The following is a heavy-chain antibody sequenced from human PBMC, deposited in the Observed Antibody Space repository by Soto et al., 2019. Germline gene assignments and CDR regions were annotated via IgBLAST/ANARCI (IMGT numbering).Heavy chain of an antibody. Sequence: GGSLRLSCAASGFTFSSYAMSWVRQAPGKGLEWVSAISGSGGSTYYADSVKGRFTISRDNSKNTLYLQMNSLRAEDTAVYYCAKDWRDYYGSGSPNWFDPWGQGTLVTVSS. CDR1: GFTFSSYA. V-gene: IGHV3-23*01. CDR2: ISGSGGST. J-gene: IGHJ5*02. D-gene: IGHD3-10*01. CDR3: AKDWRDYYGSGSPNWFDP.